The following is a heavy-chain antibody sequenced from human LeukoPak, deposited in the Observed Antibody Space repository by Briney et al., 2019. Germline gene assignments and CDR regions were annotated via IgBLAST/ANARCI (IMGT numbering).Heavy chain of an antibody. V-gene: IGHV1-69*04. D-gene: IGHD3-3*01. Sequence: ASVKVSCKASGGTFISYAISWGRQAPGQGLEWMGRIIPILGIANYAQKFQGRVTITADKSTSTAYMELSSLRSEDTAVYYCARETIFGVVILRYYYYGMDVWGQGTTVTVSS. CDR1: GGTFISYA. CDR3: ARETIFGVVILRYYYYGMDV. CDR2: IIPILGIA. J-gene: IGHJ6*02.